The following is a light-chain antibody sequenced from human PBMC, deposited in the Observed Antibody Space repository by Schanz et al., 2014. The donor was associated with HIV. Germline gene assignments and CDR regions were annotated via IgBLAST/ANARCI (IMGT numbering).Light chain of an antibody. V-gene: IGKV3-20*01. CDR3: QQFGSS. J-gene: IGKJ3*01. CDR2: GAS. CDR1: QSLSSN. Sequence: EIVLTQSPDTLSLSPGERVTLSCRASQSLSSNLAWYQQEPGQPPRLLIYGASSRATGISDRFSGSGSGTDFTLTISRLEPEDFAVYYCQQFGSSFGPGTKVDIK.